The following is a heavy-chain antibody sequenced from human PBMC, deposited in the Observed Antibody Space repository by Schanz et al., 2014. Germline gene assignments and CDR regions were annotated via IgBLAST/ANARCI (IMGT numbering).Heavy chain of an antibody. CDR1: GFKFSIYA. V-gene: IGHV3-30*04. CDR2: ISYDGRSK. D-gene: IGHD7-27*01. CDR3: SRFLTGLDY. Sequence: QVQLVDSGGGVVQPGRSLRLSCAASGFKFSIYAMHWVRQAPGKGLEWVAVISYDGRSKDYADSVKGRFTISRDNSQNTLFLQMNSLRVEDTAVYYCSRFLTGLDYWGPGTLVTVSS. J-gene: IGHJ4*02.